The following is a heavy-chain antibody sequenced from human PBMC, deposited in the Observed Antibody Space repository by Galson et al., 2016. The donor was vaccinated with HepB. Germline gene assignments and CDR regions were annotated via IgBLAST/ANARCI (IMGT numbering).Heavy chain of an antibody. CDR1: GLNFSTFG. J-gene: IGHJ5*02. V-gene: IGHV3-33*01. D-gene: IGHD4-23*01. CDR3: ARVFRPVTLDL. Sequence: SLRLSCAVSGLNFSTFGMHWVRQAPGKGLEWVAVIWHDGTNRYYSDSVKGRFTISRDNSNNTLYLQMNSLRVDDTAMYYCARVFRPVTLDLWGQGTLVTVSS. CDR2: IWHDGTNR.